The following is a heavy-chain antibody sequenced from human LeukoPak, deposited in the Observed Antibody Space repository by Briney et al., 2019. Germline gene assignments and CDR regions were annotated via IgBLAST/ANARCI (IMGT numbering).Heavy chain of an antibody. CDR1: GGSINSGGSF. V-gene: IGHV4-39*02. CDR2: ISYSGST. Sequence: KSSETLSLTCTVSGGSINSGGSFWGGIRQPPGKGLEWIGSISYSGSTYYNPSLKSRVTMPVDTSKKHFSLRLSSVTAADTAVYYCARRTVRQNAFDIWGPGTMVTVSS. J-gene: IGHJ3*02. CDR3: ARRTVRQNAFDI. D-gene: IGHD4-11*01.